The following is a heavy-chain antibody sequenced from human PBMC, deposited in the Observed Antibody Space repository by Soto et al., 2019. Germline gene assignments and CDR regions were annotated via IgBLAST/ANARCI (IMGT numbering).Heavy chain of an antibody. CDR3: VRATYYSDSSGYTRCLDY. D-gene: IGHD3-22*01. V-gene: IGHV3-72*01. CDR2: FTDKPQGFST. CDR1: GFTLSDHY. Sequence: EVQLVESGGGLVQPGGSLRLSCAGSGFTLSDHYIDWVRQAPGTGLEWVGRFTDKPQGFSTAYAASVKGRFTTSRDESKNSAYLLMNSLKTEDTAVYYCVRATYYSDSSGYTRCLDYWGQGTLVTVSS. J-gene: IGHJ4*02.